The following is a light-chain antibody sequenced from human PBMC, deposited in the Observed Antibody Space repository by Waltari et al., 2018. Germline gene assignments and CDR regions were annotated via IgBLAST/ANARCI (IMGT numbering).Light chain of an antibody. CDR1: SRDVGNYQR. CDR2: AVS. J-gene: IGLJ2*01. V-gene: IGLV2-23*02. CDR3: SSYAGSSKGV. Sequence: QSALTQPASVSGSPGQSITISCTGTSRDVGNYQRVSWYQQHPGKAPKLMIYAVSKRPSGVSDRFSGSKSGDMASLTISGLQPDDAAEYFCSSYAGSSKGVFGGGTKVTVL.